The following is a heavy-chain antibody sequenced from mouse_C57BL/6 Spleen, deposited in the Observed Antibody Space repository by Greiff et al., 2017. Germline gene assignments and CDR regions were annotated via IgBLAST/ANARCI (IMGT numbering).Heavy chain of an antibody. J-gene: IGHJ2*01. Sequence: QVQLQQPGAELVRPGSSVKLSCKASGYTFTSYWMHWVKQRPIQGLEWIGNIYPSDSETHYNQKFKDKATLTADKSSSTAYMQLSSLTSADSAVYSCASSAPFCASSSFYFDYWGQGTTLTVSS. CDR1: GYTFTSYW. CDR3: ASSAPFCASSSFYFDY. CDR2: IYPSDSET. V-gene: IGHV1-52*01. D-gene: IGHD1-1*01.